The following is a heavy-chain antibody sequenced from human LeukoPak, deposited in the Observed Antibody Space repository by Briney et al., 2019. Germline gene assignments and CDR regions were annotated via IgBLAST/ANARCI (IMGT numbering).Heavy chain of an antibody. Sequence: GGSLRLSCAASGFTFSNAWMSWVRQAPGKGLEWVGRIKSKTDGGTTDYAAPVKGRFTISRDNSKNTLYLQMNSLRAEDTAVYYCARAFHYYDSSGYPGSNAFDIWGQGTMVTVSS. CDR2: IKSKTDGGTT. V-gene: IGHV3-15*01. D-gene: IGHD3-22*01. J-gene: IGHJ3*02. CDR3: ARAFHYYDSSGYPGSNAFDI. CDR1: GFTFSNAW.